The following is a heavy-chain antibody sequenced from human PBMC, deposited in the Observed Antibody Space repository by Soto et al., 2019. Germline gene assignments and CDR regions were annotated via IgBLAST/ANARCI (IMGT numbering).Heavy chain of an antibody. CDR3: ARWGVAAGGTSGTYYYYYGMDV. D-gene: IGHD6-13*01. V-gene: IGHV4-34*01. Sequence: SETLSLTCAVYGGSFSGYYWSWIRQPPGKGLEWIGEINHSGSTNYNPSLKSRVTISVDTSKNQFSLKLSSVTAADTAVYYCARWGVAAGGTSGTYYYYYGMDVWGQGTTVTVSS. J-gene: IGHJ6*02. CDR1: GGSFSGYY. CDR2: INHSGST.